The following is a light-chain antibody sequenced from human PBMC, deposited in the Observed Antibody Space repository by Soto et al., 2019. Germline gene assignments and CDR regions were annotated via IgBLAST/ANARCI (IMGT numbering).Light chain of an antibody. CDR1: QSVGSY. CDR3: QQRSNLIT. CDR2: DAS. V-gene: IGKV3-11*01. J-gene: IGKJ5*01. Sequence: ETVLTQSPDTLSLSPGERATLSCRASQSVGSYLAWFQQKPGQAPRLLMFDASKRATGIPARFSGSGSGTDFTLTISSLEPEDFAVYYCQQRSNLITFGQGTRLEIK.